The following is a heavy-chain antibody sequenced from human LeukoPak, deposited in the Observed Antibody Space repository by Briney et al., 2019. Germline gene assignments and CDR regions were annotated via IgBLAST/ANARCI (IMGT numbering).Heavy chain of an antibody. J-gene: IGHJ4*02. CDR3: AKLVGVDHFDY. D-gene: IGHD1-26*01. CDR2: IKQDGSEK. V-gene: IGHV3-7*01. Sequence: GGSLRLSCAVSGFNFSTYAMSQVRQAPGKGLEWVANIKQDGSEKYYVDSVKGRFTISRDNAKNSLYLQMNSLRAEDTAVYYCAKLVGVDHFDYWGQGTLVTVSS. CDR1: GFNFSTYA.